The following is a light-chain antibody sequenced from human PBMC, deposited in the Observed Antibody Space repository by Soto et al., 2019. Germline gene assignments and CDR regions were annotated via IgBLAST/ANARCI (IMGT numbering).Light chain of an antibody. Sequence: EIVLTQSPATLSLSPGDRAALSCRASQTVSSTYLAWYQQKPGQAPRLLIYGASSRATGIPDRFSGSWSGTDFTLTISRLEPEDFAVYYCQQYGSSPVTFGGGTKVDIK. CDR3: QQYGSSPVT. V-gene: IGKV3-20*01. CDR1: QTVSSTY. CDR2: GAS. J-gene: IGKJ4*01.